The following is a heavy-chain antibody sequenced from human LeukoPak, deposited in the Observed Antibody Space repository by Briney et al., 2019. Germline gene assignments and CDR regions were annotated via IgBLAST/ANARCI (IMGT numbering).Heavy chain of an antibody. CDR3: ARGSGSYSAVDY. J-gene: IGHJ4*02. V-gene: IGHV3-7*01. D-gene: IGHD1-26*01. CDR2: IKQDGREK. CDR1: GFTFRSYW. Sequence: PGGPLRLSCAASGFTFRSYWTSGVRRAPGKALEGVANIKQDGREKYYVDSVKARSTIYRDNAKNSLSLQIHSLRAGHPPVYYCARGSGSYSAVDYWGQGTLVTVSS.